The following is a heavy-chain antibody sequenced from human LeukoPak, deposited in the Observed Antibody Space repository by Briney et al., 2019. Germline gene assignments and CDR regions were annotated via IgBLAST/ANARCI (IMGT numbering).Heavy chain of an antibody. Sequence: GGSLRLSCAASGFTFSSYAMSWVRQAPGKGLEWVSAISGSGGSTYYADSVKGRFTISRDNSKNTLYLQMNSLRADDTAVYYCAKAESDIVVVPAAHSWGQGTLVTVSS. V-gene: IGHV3-23*01. CDR1: GFTFSSYA. CDR3: AKAESDIVVVPAAHS. D-gene: IGHD2-2*01. J-gene: IGHJ4*02. CDR2: ISGSGGST.